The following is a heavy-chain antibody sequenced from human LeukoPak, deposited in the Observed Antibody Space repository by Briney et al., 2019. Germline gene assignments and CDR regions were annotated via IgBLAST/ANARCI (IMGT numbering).Heavy chain of an antibody. CDR1: GYTFTSYD. Sequence: GASVKVSCKASGYTFTSYDINWVRQATGQGLEWMGWMNPNSGNTGYAQKFQGRVTITRNTSISTAYMELSSLRSEDTAVYYCARGEGGSGWSFFDYWGQGTLVTVSS. D-gene: IGHD6-19*01. J-gene: IGHJ4*02. V-gene: IGHV1-8*03. CDR3: ARGEGGSGWSFFDY. CDR2: MNPNSGNT.